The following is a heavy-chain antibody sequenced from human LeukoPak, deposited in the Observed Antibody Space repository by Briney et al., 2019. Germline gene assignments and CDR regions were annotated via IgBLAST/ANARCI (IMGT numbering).Heavy chain of an antibody. CDR3: ARQGISGSSLSYFDY. D-gene: IGHD3-22*01. Sequence: PSETLSLTCTVSGGSISSYYWSWIRQPPGKGREWIGNIYDSGSTNYNPSLKSRVTISVDTSKNQCSLKLSSVTAADTAVYYCARQGISGSSLSYFDYWGQGTLVNVSS. CDR2: IYDSGST. J-gene: IGHJ4*02. CDR1: GGSISSYY. V-gene: IGHV4-59*01.